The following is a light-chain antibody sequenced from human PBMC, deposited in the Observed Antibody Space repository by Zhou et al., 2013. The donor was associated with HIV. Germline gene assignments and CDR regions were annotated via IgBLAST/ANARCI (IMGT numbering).Light chain of an antibody. CDR2: GAS. CDR3: QQYSSSPFT. J-gene: IGKJ3*01. V-gene: IGKV3-20*01. Sequence: EIVLTQSPGTLSLSPGERATLSCRASQSVSSSYLAWYQQKPGQAPRLLIYGASSRATGIPDRFSGSGSGTDFTLTISRLEPEDFAVYFCQQYSSSPFTF. CDR1: QSVSSSY.